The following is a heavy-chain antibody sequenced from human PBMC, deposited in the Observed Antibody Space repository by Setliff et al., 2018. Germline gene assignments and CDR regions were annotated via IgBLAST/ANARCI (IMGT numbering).Heavy chain of an antibody. J-gene: IGHJ4*02. CDR1: GFTFSRSA. V-gene: IGHV3-73*01. D-gene: IGHD4-17*01. CDR3: ASDIHNDYDYFDY. Sequence: GGSLRLSCAASGFTFSRSAMHWARQASGKGLEWVGRVRSRINNFATAYDASVKGRFIISRDDSKNTAYLQMNSLKTEDTAVYYCASDIHNDYDYFDYWGQGIQVTVSS. CDR2: VRSRINNFAT.